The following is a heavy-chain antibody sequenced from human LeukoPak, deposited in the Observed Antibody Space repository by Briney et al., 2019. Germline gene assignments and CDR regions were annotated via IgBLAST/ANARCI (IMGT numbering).Heavy chain of an antibody. V-gene: IGHV3-23*01. D-gene: IGHD1-1*01. CDR2: ISGSGYTT. J-gene: IGHJ6*02. Sequence: PGGSLRLSCAASGFTFTTFAMNWARQAPGKGLEWVSAISGSGYTTHYADSVKGRFTISRDNFENMVYLQMNSLRAEDTAVYYCAKKRYEDGTSSPGYLDVWGQGTTVTVSS. CDR1: GFTFTTFA. CDR3: AKKRYEDGTSSPGYLDV.